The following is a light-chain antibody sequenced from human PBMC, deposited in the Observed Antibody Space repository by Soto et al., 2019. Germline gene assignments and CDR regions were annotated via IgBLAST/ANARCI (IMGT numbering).Light chain of an antibody. CDR2: DVS. CDR1: STDVGRYNY. Sequence: QSVLTQPASVSGSPGQSITISCTGTSTDVGRYNYVSWYQQHPGKAPKLMVYDVSNRPSWVSNRFSGSKSGITASLTISGLQAEYEADYYCTSYTSDSIYVFGTGTKVTVL. CDR3: TSYTSDSIYV. V-gene: IGLV2-14*01. J-gene: IGLJ1*01.